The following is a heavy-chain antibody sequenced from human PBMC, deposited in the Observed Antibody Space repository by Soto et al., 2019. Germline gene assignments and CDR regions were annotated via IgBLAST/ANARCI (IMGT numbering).Heavy chain of an antibody. CDR2: ISSSSSYI. D-gene: IGHD3-10*01. Sequence: GGSLRLSCAASGFTFSSYSMNWVRQAPGKGLEWVSSISSSSSYIYYADSVKGRFTISRDNAKNSLYLQMNSLRAEDTAVYYCARDKPDYYGSGRTLDYWGQGTLVTVSS. CDR3: ARDKPDYYGSGRTLDY. J-gene: IGHJ4*02. CDR1: GFTFSSYS. V-gene: IGHV3-21*01.